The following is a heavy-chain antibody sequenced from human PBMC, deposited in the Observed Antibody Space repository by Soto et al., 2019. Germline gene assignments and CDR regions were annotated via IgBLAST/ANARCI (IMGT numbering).Heavy chain of an antibody. Sequence: QVQLVQSGAEVKKPRASVQVSCKASGYIFSTYDINWVRQAPGQGLEWRGWLNPNSGKTGYAQKFQGRVTMTRNTSINTAYMELSSLGSEDTAVYYCARDHRYNWNDEGWFDPWGQGTLVTVSS. J-gene: IGHJ5*02. V-gene: IGHV1-8*01. CDR1: GYIFSTYD. CDR3: ARDHRYNWNDEGWFDP. D-gene: IGHD1-20*01. CDR2: LNPNSGKT.